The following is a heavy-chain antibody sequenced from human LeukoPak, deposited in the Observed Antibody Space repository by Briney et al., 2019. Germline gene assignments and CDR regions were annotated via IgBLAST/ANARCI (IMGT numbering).Heavy chain of an antibody. J-gene: IGHJ5*02. CDR1: GFTFDDYA. CDR2: ISGDGGST. Sequence: GGSLRLSCAASGFTFDDYAMHWVRQAPGKGLEWVSLISGDGGSTYYADAVKGRFTISRDNSKNSLYLQMNSLRTEDTALYYCAKDISNYDFWSGFYTWGQGTLVTVSS. CDR3: AKDISNYDFWSGFYT. V-gene: IGHV3-43*02. D-gene: IGHD3-3*01.